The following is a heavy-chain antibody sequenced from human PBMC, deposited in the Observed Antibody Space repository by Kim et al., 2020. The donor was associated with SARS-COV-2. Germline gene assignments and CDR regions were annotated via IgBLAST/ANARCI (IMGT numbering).Heavy chain of an antibody. CDR1: GFAFITCA. CDR2: VSGTGDAN. Sequence: GGSLRLSCAASGFAFITCAMSWVRQTPGKGPEWVSTVSGTGDANFYPDSVKGRFTVSRDNSKNTLYLQMNSLRAEDTALYYCAKHSSGSYRPFDYWGQGTLVTVSS. D-gene: IGHD3-22*01. V-gene: IGHV3-23*01. CDR3: AKHSSGSYRPFDY. J-gene: IGHJ4*02.